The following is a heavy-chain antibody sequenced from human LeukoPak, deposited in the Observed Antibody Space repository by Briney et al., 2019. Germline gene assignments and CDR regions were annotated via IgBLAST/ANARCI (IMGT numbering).Heavy chain of an antibody. D-gene: IGHD1-26*01. V-gene: IGHV3-48*03. Sequence: GGSLRLSCIASEVIFSSYEMNWVRQAPGQGLEWVSYISGSGNMIYYAASVKCRFTISRDNAKNSLYLQMNSLRAEDTAVYYCARDWVGGPYYYYGMDVWGKGTTVTVSS. CDR3: ARDWVGGPYYYYGMDV. CDR1: EVIFSSYE. CDR2: ISGSGNMI. J-gene: IGHJ6*04.